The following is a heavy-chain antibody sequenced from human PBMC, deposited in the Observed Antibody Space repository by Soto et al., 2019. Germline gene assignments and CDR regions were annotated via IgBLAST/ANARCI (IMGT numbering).Heavy chain of an antibody. D-gene: IGHD1-26*01. V-gene: IGHV4-39*01. CDR1: GGSITSSSYY. Sequence: SETLSLTCTVSGGSITSSSYYWGWIRQPPGKGLEWIGSIYYSGSTYYNPSLKSRVTISVDTSKNQFSLKLSSVTAADTAVYYCATQEVGGTYVYTFAPWGQGTLVTVSS. J-gene: IGHJ5*02. CDR2: IYYSGST. CDR3: ATQEVGGTYVYTFAP.